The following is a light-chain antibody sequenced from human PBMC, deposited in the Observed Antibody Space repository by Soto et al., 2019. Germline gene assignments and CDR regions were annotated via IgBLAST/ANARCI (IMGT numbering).Light chain of an antibody. CDR2: DAS. CDR3: QQRSNWPPA. V-gene: IGKV3-11*01. Sequence: EIVLTQSPGTLSLSPGERATRSCRASQSVSSYLAWYQQKPGQAPRLLIYDASNRATGIPARFSGSGSGTDITLTISSLEPEDFAVYYCQQRSNWPPAFGQGTRLEIK. CDR1: QSVSSY. J-gene: IGKJ5*01.